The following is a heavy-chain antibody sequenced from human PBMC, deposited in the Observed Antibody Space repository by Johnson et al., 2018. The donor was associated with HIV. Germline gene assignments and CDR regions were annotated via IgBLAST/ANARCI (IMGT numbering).Heavy chain of an antibody. D-gene: IGHD1-26*01. V-gene: IGHV3-53*01. CDR3: AREGSGIAGGGAFDI. J-gene: IGHJ3*02. Sequence: VRLVESGGGLIQPGGSLRLSCAASGFTVSSNYMSWVRQAPGKGLEWVSVIYSGGSTYYADSVKGRFTISRDNSKNTLYLQMNSLRAEDTAVYYCAREGSGIAGGGAFDIWGQGTMVTVSS. CDR2: IYSGGST. CDR1: GFTVSSNY.